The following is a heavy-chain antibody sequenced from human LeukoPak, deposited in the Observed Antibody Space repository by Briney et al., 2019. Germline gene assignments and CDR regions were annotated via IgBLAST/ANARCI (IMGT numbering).Heavy chain of an antibody. CDR2: IYWNDDK. J-gene: IGHJ4*02. CDR3: AHFDCSSTSCYQINFDY. Sequence: ESGPTLVKPTQTLTLTCTFSGFSLSTSGVGVGWIRQPPGKALEWLAIIYWNDDKRYSPSLKSRLTITKDTSKDQVVLTMTNMDPVDTATYYCAHFDCSSTSCYQINFDYWGQGTLVTVSS. CDR1: GFSLSTSGVG. D-gene: IGHD2-2*01. V-gene: IGHV2-5*01.